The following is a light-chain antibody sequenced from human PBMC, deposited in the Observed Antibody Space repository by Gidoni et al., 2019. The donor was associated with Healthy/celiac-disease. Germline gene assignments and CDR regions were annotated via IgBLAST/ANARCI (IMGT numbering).Light chain of an antibody. J-gene: IGKJ1*01. Sequence: DIQMTQSPSTLSASVGDRVTITCRASQSISSWLAWYQQKPGKAPKLLIYKASSLESGVPSRFSGSVSGTEFTLTISSLQPDDFATYYCQQYNSYSPGFGQGTKVEIK. CDR1: QSISSW. CDR3: QQYNSYSPG. V-gene: IGKV1-5*03. CDR2: KAS.